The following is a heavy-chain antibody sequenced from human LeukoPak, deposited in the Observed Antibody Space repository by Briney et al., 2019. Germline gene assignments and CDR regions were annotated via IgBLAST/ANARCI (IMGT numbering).Heavy chain of an antibody. J-gene: IGHJ4*02. CDR1: GFTFSSYS. Sequence: KSGGSLRLSCAASGFTFSSYSMTWVRQAPGKGLEWVSSISSSSSYIYYADSVKGRFTISRDNAKNSLYLQMNSLRAEDTAVYYCARDQQWLIDYWGQGTLVTVSS. V-gene: IGHV3-21*01. CDR2: ISSSSSYI. D-gene: IGHD6-19*01. CDR3: ARDQQWLIDY.